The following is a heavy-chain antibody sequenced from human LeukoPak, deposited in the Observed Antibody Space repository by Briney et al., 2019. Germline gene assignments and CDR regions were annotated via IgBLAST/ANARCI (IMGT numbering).Heavy chain of an antibody. V-gene: IGHV3-74*01. CDR3: ARTIMITYEFDY. CDR1: GFTFSSYW. J-gene: IGHJ4*02. D-gene: IGHD3-16*01. Sequence: GGSLRLSCAASGFTFSSYWMHWVRQTPGKGLVWVSRINSDGGSTNYADSVKGRFTISRDNSKNTLYLQMNTLRPEDTAVYYCARTIMITYEFDYWGQGTLVTVSS. CDR2: INSDGGST.